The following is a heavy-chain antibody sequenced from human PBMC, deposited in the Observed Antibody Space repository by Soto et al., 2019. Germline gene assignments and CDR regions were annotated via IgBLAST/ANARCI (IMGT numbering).Heavy chain of an antibody. CDR1: RFTFSSYA. J-gene: IGHJ4*02. D-gene: IGHD6-6*01. Sequence: VQLLESEGGLIQPGGSLRLSCAASRFTFSSYAMSWVRQPPGKGLEWVSSITGSGDNTYTADSVQGRFTISRDNSKNTLFLQMNSLRAEDTAVYYCAKDRLRDGSSRQGFDYWGQGTLVTVSS. V-gene: IGHV3-23*01. CDR3: AKDRLRDGSSRQGFDY. CDR2: ITGSGDNT.